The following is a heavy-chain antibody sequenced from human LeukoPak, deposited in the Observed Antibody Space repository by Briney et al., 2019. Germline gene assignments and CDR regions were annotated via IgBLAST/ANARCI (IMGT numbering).Heavy chain of an antibody. CDR1: GGSISSGGYY. J-gene: IGHJ3*02. CDR2: IYYSGST. Sequence: SETLSLTCTVSGGSISSGGYYWNWIRQHPGKGLEWIGYIYYSGSTYYNPSLKSRVTISVDTSKNQFSLKLNSVTAADTAVYYCARDGGDYGGSNDAFDIWGQGTMVTVSS. V-gene: IGHV4-31*03. CDR3: ARDGGDYGGSNDAFDI. D-gene: IGHD4-23*01.